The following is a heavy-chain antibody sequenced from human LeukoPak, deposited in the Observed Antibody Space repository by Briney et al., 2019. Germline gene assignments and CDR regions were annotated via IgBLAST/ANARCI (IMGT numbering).Heavy chain of an antibody. CDR1: GFTFSTYA. CDR3: AKASAMIVVVSKHFDY. Sequence: GGSLRLSCAASGFTFSTYAMTWVRQAPGKGLEWVSLISGTGGSTYYAGSVKGRFTISRDNSKNTLYLQMNSLRAEDTAVYYCAKASAMIVVVSKHFDYWGQGTLVTVSS. CDR2: ISGTGGST. V-gene: IGHV3-23*01. J-gene: IGHJ4*02. D-gene: IGHD3-22*01.